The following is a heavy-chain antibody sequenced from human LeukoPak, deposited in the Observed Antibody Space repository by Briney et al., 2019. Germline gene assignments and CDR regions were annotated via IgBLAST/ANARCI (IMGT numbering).Heavy chain of an antibody. V-gene: IGHV3-30*03. D-gene: IGHD2-2*01. CDR1: GFTFTNYA. CDR2: ISYDSSNK. CDR3: AAAYCSTTACSPLAY. J-gene: IGHJ4*02. Sequence: GGSLRLSCAASGFTFTNYAMHWVRQAPGKGLEWVAVISYDSSNKCYADSVKGRFTISRDNSQNTLYLETNSLRVEDTAIFHCAAAYCSTTACSPLAYWGQGILVTVSS.